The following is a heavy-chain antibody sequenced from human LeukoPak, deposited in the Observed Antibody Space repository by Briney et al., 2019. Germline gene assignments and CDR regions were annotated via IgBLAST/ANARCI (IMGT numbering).Heavy chain of an antibody. CDR1: GGSISSGSYY. J-gene: IGHJ4*02. V-gene: IGHV4-39*01. CDR3: ARHPPRDGSAFDY. CDR2: MYYSGTT. Sequence: SETLSLTCTVSGGSISSGSYYWGWIRQPPGKGLEWIASMYYSGTTFYSPSLKSRVTISVDTSKNQLSLKLGSVTAADTAVYYCARHPPRDGSAFDYWGQGSLVTVCS.